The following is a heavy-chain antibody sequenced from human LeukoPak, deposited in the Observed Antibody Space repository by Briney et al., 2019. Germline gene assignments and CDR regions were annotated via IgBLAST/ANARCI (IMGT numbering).Heavy chain of an antibody. CDR2: ISAYNGNT. V-gene: IGHV1-18*01. CDR1: GYTFTSYG. D-gene: IGHD3-3*01. CDR3: ALNYSDFWSGYYCWFEP. Sequence: ASVKVSCNASGYTFTSYGISWAGQAPGQGLEWMGWISAYNGNTNHAQKLQGGVTMTTDTSTSTAYLELRSLRSDATAVYYCALNYSDFWSGYYCWFEPWGQGTLVTVSS. J-gene: IGHJ5*02.